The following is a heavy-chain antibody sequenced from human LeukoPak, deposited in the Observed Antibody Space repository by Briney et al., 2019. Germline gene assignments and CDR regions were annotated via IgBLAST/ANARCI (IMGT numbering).Heavy chain of an antibody. V-gene: IGHV3-7*01. J-gene: IGHJ4*02. CDR2: IQQDGSEK. CDR3: ARAYGDYFPEYYFDY. Sequence: PGGSLRLSCVASGFTFSNYWMSWVRQAPGKGLEWVANIQQDGSEKYYVDSVKGRFTISRDNAKNSLYLQMNSLRDEDTAVYYCARAYGDYFPEYYFDYWGQGTLVTVSS. CDR1: GFTFSNYW. D-gene: IGHD4-17*01.